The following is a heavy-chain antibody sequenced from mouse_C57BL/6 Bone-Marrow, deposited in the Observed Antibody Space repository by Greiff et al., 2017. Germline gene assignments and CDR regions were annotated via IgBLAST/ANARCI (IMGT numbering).Heavy chain of an antibody. Sequence: VQLQQSGAELARPGASVKLSCKASGYTFTSYGISWVKQRTGQGLEWIGEIYPRSGNTSYNEKFKGKATLTADKSSSTAYMELRSLTSEDSAVYFCARQGIYYDYDGSTWFAYWGQGTLVTVSA. V-gene: IGHV1-81*01. CDR3: ARQGIYYDYDGSTWFAY. D-gene: IGHD2-4*01. CDR1: GYTFTSYG. CDR2: IYPRSGNT. J-gene: IGHJ3*01.